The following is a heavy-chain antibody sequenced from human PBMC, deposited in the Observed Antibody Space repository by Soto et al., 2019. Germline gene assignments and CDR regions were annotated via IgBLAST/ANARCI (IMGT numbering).Heavy chain of an antibody. CDR1: GGSFNDYY. CDR2: INHRGST. J-gene: IGHJ6*02. CDR3: ARGRGRLFGAVYYNYGMDV. V-gene: IGHV4-34*01. D-gene: IGHD3-3*01. Sequence: ASETLSLTCVVSGGSFNDYYWSWIRQSPGKGLEWIGEINHRGSTIYNPSLKSRVTISVDTSKTQFSLKLSSVTAADTAMYYCARGRGRLFGAVYYNYGMDVWGQGTTVTVSS.